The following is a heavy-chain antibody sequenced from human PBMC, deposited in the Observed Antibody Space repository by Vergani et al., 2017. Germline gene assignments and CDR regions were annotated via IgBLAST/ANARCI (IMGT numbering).Heavy chain of an antibody. J-gene: IGHJ4*02. CDR3: AGGDTSSNRDYFDY. V-gene: IGHV1-2*02. Sequence: QVQLVQSGAEVKKPGASVKVSCKASGYTFTDYFMHWVRQAPGQGLEWMGWINPNSGGTNYAQKFQGRVTMTRDTSISTAYMELSNLRTDDTAVYYCAGGDTSSNRDYFDYWGQGTLVTVSS. CDR1: GYTFTDYF. D-gene: IGHD2-2*01. CDR2: INPNSGGT.